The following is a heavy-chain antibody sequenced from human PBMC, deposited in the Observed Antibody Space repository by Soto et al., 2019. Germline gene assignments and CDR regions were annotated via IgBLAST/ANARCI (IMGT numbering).Heavy chain of an antibody. CDR2: ISGSGGST. CDR1: GFTFSSYA. D-gene: IGHD6-13*01. V-gene: IGHV3-23*01. Sequence: EVQLLESGGGLVQPGGSLRLSCAASGFTFSSYAMSWVRQAPGKGLEWVSAISGSGGSTYYADSVKGRFTISRDNSKNTLYLKMNSLRAEDTAVYYCAKSIAAAGTHSASPKTHWYFDLWGRGTLVTVSS. CDR3: AKSIAAAGTHSASPKTHWYFDL. J-gene: IGHJ2*01.